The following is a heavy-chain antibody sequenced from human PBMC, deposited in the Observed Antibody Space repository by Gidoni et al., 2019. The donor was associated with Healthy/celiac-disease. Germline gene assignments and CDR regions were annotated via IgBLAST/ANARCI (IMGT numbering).Heavy chain of an antibody. Sequence: QLQLQESGPGLVKPSETLSLTCTVSGGSISSSSYYWGWIRQPPGKGLEWIGSIYYSGSTYYNPSLKSRVTISVDTSKNQFSLKLSSVTAADTAVYYCARHSLSPSYGDSRGWFDPWGQGTLVTVSS. CDR3: ARHSLSPSYGDSRGWFDP. D-gene: IGHD4-17*01. CDR2: IYYSGST. J-gene: IGHJ5*02. V-gene: IGHV4-39*01. CDR1: GGSISSSSYY.